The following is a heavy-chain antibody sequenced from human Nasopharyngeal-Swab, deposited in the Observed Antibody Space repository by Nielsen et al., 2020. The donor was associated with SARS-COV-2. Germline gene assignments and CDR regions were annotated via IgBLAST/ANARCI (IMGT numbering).Heavy chain of an antibody. V-gene: IGHV4-31*03. CDR2: TYYSGST. J-gene: IGHJ5*02. CDR1: GGSISSGGYY. CDR3: ARGGAAAGTGVWWFDP. D-gene: IGHD6-13*01. Sequence: SETLSLTCTVSGGSISSGGYYWSWIRQHPGKGLEWIGYTYYSGSTYYNPSLKSRVTISVDTSKNQFSLKLSSVTAADTAVYYCARGGAAAGTGVWWFDPWGQGTLVTVSS.